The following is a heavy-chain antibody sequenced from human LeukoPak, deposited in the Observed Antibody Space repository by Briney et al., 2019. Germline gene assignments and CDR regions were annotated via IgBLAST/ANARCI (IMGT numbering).Heavy chain of an antibody. J-gene: IGHJ1*01. V-gene: IGHV3-23*01. Sequence: GGSLRLSCAASGFTFSSYAMSWVRQAPGKGLEWVSAISGSGGSTYYADSVKGRFTISRDNSKNTLYLQMNSLRAGDTAVYYCAKDQVTYYDSSGYQGYFQHWGQGTLVTVSS. CDR1: GFTFSSYA. CDR2: ISGSGGST. CDR3: AKDQVTYYDSSGYQGYFQH. D-gene: IGHD3-22*01.